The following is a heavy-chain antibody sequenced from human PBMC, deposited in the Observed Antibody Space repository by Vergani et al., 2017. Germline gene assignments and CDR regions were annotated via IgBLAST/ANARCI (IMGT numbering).Heavy chain of an antibody. J-gene: IGHJ6*02. D-gene: IGHD6-13*01. V-gene: IGHV4-39*01. CDR2: IYYSGST. Sequence: QLQLQESGPGLVKHSETLSLTCTVSGGSISSSSYYWGWIRQPPGKGLEWIGSIYYSGSTYYNPSLKSRVTISVDTSKNQFSLKLSSVTAADTAVYYCARRSSSWYYYYGMDVWGQGTTVTVSS. CDR3: ARRSSSWYYYYGMDV. CDR1: GGSISSSSYY.